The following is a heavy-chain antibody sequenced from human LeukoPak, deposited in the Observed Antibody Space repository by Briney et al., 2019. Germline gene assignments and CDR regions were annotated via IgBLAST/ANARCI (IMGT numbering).Heavy chain of an antibody. V-gene: IGHV1-69*06. Sequence: ASVKVSCKASGGTFSSYAISWVRQAPGQGLEWMGGIIPIFGTANYAQKFQGRVTITADKSTSTAYMELSSLRSEDTAVYYCAREYSGYDPVNYYYYYYMDVWGKGTTVTVSS. J-gene: IGHJ6*03. CDR3: AREYSGYDPVNYYYYYYMDV. CDR1: GGTFSSYA. D-gene: IGHD5-12*01. CDR2: IIPIFGTA.